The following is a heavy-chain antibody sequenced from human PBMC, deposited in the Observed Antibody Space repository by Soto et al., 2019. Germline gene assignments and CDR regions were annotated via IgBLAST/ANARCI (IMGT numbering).Heavy chain of an antibody. J-gene: IGHJ4*02. CDR1: GFSFSNTW. Sequence: GGSLRLSCAASGFSFSNTWMSWVRRAPGKGLEWVANIKEDGTDKYYVDSVKGRFTISRDNAKNSLYPQMNSLKAEDAAVYYCAREWRPDYWGQGTLVTVSS. CDR2: IKEDGTDK. V-gene: IGHV3-7*01. CDR3: AREWRPDY.